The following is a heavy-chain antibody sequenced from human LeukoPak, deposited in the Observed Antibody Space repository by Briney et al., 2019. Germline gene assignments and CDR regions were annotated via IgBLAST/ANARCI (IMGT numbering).Heavy chain of an antibody. CDR2: ISAYNGNT. Sequence: ASVKVSCKASGYTFTSYGISWVRQAPGQGLEWMGWISAYNGNTNYAQKLQGRVTMTTDTATSTAYMELRSLRSDDTAVYYCARDQANPRFGDRRHAFDIWGQGTMVTVSS. V-gene: IGHV1-18*01. D-gene: IGHD3-10*01. CDR3: ARDQANPRFGDRRHAFDI. CDR1: GYTFTSYG. J-gene: IGHJ3*02.